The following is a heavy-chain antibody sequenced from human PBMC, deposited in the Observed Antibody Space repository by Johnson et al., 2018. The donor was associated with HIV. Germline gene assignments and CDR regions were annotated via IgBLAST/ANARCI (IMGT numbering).Heavy chain of an antibody. J-gene: IGHJ3*02. CDR1: GFTFNNAW. CDR2: LNRNGVCT. Sequence: QLVESGGGVVQPGRSLRLSCAASGFTFNNAWMSCVRQAPGNGLALVGQLNRNGVCTYLIDSGKDRFNTSRDNAKNTLHLQMNSLRAGDTAVYYCAREGVGTTCPFDIWGQGTRVTVSS. CDR3: AREGVGTTCPFDI. D-gene: IGHD1-26*01. V-gene: IGHV3-25*04.